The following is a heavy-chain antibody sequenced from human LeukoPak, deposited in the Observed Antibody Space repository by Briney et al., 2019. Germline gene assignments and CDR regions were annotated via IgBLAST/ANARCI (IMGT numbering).Heavy chain of an antibody. CDR3: ATDRGWRTSGYYLYYFEY. D-gene: IGHD3-3*01. J-gene: IGHJ4*02. CDR1: AFIFTNYF. V-gene: IGHV3-7*01. CDR2: IKHDGSEK. Sequence: GGSLRLSCAASAFIFTNYFMSWVRQAPGKGLEWVASIKHDGSEKYYVDSVRGRFTISRDNTMNSLYLQMSSLRAEDTAVYYCATDRGWRTSGYYLYYFEYWGQGTLVTYSS.